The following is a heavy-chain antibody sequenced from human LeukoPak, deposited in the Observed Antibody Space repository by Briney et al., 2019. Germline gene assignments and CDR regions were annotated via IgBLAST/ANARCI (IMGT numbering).Heavy chain of an antibody. D-gene: IGHD1-26*01. J-gene: IGHJ5*02. CDR1: GGSISSSSYY. CDR3: ARQGSRWELLPRWFDP. V-gene: IGHV4-39*01. CDR2: IYYSGST. Sequence: SETLSLTCTVSGGSISSSSYYWGWIRQPPGKGLEWIGSIYYSGSTYYNPYLRSRVTISVYTSKNQFSLKLSSVTAADTAIYYCARQGSRWELLPRWFDPWGQGTLVTVSS.